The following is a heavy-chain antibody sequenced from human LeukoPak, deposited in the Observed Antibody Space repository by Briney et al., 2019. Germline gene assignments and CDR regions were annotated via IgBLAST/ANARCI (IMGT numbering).Heavy chain of an antibody. Sequence: PSETLSLTCSVSGSSITGFHWGWIRQPPGKGLGWIGYIQASETTKHNPSLKSRVTISIDTSKAQFSLNVNSVSAADTAMYYCARLDSCGADSCIDSWGQGNLVIVSS. CDR2: IQASETT. CDR1: GSSITGFH. J-gene: IGHJ4*02. CDR3: ARLDSCGADSCIDS. V-gene: IGHV4-59*01. D-gene: IGHD2-21*01.